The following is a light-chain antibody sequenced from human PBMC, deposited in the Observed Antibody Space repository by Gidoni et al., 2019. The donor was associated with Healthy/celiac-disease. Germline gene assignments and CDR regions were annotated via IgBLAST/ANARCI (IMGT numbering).Light chain of an antibody. Sequence: ELVLTQSPGTLSLSPGERATHSCMASQSVSSSYLAWYQQKPGQAPMLLIYGASSRATGIPDRFGGSGSGTDFTLTISRLEPEDFAVYYCQQYGSSPTFGQGTKVEIK. J-gene: IGKJ1*01. CDR3: QQYGSSPT. CDR1: QSVSSSY. V-gene: IGKV3-20*01. CDR2: GAS.